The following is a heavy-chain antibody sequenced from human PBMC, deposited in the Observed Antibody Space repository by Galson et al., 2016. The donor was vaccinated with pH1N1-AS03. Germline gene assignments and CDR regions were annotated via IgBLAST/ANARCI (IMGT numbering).Heavy chain of an antibody. J-gene: IGHJ6*04. Sequence: SVKVSCKASGYDFTTYYIHWVRQAPGQGLEWMGFINTYTGRTRYAQKFQRRVTMTRDTSITTAFMELRGLASDDSASYFCARVEGIASTLDVWGKGTTVIVSS. CDR1: GYDFTTYY. CDR3: ARVEGIASTLDV. D-gene: IGHD6-13*01. CDR2: INTYTGRT. V-gene: IGHV1-2*02.